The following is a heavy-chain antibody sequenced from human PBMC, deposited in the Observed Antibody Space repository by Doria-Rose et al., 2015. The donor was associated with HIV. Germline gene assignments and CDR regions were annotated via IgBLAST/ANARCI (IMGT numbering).Heavy chain of an antibody. CDR3: ARGTSYDSSGYYPYFDY. D-gene: IGHD3-22*01. CDR2: IYYSGST. V-gene: IGHV4-59*01. Sequence: QVQLQESGPGLVKPSETLSLTCSVSGDSISTYYWNWIRQPPGKGLEWIGYIYYSGSTNYNPSLKSRVTISVDTSKNQFSLKLSSVTAADTAVYYCARGTSYDSSGYYPYFDYWGQGTLATVSS. J-gene: IGHJ4*02. CDR1: GDSISTYY.